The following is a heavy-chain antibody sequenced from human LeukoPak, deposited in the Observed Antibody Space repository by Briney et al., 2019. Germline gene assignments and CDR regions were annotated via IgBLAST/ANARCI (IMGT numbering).Heavy chain of an antibody. CDR1: GYTFRDFG. D-gene: IGHD6-13*01. CDR3: AAVAAAGSDY. V-gene: IGHV1-69*13. Sequence: SVKVSCKASGYTFRDFGISWVRQAPGQGLEWMGGIIPIFGTANYAQKFQGRVTITADESTSTAYMELSSLRSEDTAVYYCAAVAAAGSDYWGQGTLVTVSS. CDR2: IIPIFGTA. J-gene: IGHJ4*02.